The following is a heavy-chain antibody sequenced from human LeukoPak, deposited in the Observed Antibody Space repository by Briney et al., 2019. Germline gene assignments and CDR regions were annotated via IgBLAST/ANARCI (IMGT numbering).Heavy chain of an antibody. D-gene: IGHD2-2*01. CDR1: GFTFSTHA. V-gene: IGHV3-23*01. J-gene: IGHJ6*02. CDR2: ISGSGSGT. Sequence: GGSLRLSCAASGFTFSTHAMSWVRQAPGKGLEWVSGISGSGSGTYYADSVRGRFTISRDNSKNTLSLHMSSLRAEDTAVYYCENQPLPAIPGYYSYGTEVWGQGTTVTVSS. CDR3: ENQPLPAIPGYYSYGTEV.